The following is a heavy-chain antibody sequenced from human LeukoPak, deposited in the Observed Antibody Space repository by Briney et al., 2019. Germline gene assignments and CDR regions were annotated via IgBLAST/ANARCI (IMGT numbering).Heavy chain of an antibody. J-gene: IGHJ6*02. Sequence: GASVKVSYKASGYTFTSYYMHWVRQASGQGLEWMGIINPSGGSASYAQKFQGRVTMTRDTSTSTVYMELSSLRSEDTAVYYCASRDCSSTSCYYPYYYYYYGMDVWGQGTTVTVSS. D-gene: IGHD2-2*01. CDR2: INPSGGSA. V-gene: IGHV1-46*01. CDR1: GYTFTSYY. CDR3: ASRDCSSTSCYYPYYYYYYGMDV.